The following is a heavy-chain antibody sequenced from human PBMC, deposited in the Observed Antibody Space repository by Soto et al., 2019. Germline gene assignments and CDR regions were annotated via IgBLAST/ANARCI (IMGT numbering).Heavy chain of an antibody. CDR1: GSTFTDCW. CDR3: ARHISNFGYYYYAIDV. CDR2: IYPGDSDT. D-gene: IGHD4-4*01. Sequence: PGESLKISCEGSGSTFTDCWSGWVRQLPGKGLEWMGIIYPGDSDTRYSPFFQGDVTITVDKSTSTAYLQWNTLKASDTAMYYGARHISNFGYYYYAIDVWGQGTTVTVSS. J-gene: IGHJ6*02. V-gene: IGHV5-51*01.